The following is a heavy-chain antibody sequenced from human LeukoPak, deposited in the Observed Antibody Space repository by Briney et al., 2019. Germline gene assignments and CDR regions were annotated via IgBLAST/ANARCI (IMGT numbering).Heavy chain of an antibody. Sequence: PGGSLRLSCAASGFAFSFYAMSWLRQPPGKGLEWVSTINANSGTTSYAASVKGRFTISRDNSKNTLYLQMNSLRAEDTAVYYCAKVEDYWGQGTLVAVSS. CDR1: GFAFSFYA. CDR3: AKVEDY. J-gene: IGHJ4*02. CDR2: INANSGTT. V-gene: IGHV3-23*01.